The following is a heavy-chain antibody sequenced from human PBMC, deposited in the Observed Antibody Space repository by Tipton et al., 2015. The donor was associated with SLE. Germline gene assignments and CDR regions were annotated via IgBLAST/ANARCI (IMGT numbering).Heavy chain of an antibody. V-gene: IGHV4-61*09. CDR1: GCSISSGSYY. D-gene: IGHD5-18*01. CDR3: ARVGGGYFTNWFDP. J-gene: IGHJ5*02. CDR2: IYTSGST. Sequence: TLSLTCTVSGCSISSGSYYWSWIRLPAGEGLEWIGHIYTSGSTNYNPPLKSRVTISVDTSKNQFSLKLSSVTAADTAVYYCARVGGGYFTNWFDPWGQGTLVTVSS.